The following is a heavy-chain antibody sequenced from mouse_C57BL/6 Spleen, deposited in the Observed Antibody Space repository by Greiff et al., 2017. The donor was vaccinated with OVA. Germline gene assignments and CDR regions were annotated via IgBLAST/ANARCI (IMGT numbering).Heavy chain of an antibody. V-gene: IGHV1-81*01. CDR2: IYPRSGNT. Sequence: VQGVESGAELARPGASVKLSCKASGYTFTSYGISWVKQRTGQGLEWIGEIYPRSGNTYYNEKFKGKATLTADKSSSTAYMELRSLTSVDSAVYFCASNWDEFAYWGQGTLVTVSA. CDR1: GYTFTSYG. J-gene: IGHJ3*01. CDR3: ASNWDEFAY. D-gene: IGHD4-1*02.